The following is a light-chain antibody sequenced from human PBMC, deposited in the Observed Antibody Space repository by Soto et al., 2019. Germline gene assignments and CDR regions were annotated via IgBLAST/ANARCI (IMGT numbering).Light chain of an antibody. CDR3: QQYGSSPLLT. CDR2: GAS. Sequence: EIALTQALGTLSFSPVERPSLSCRAIQSVASSHLAWYRQKPGQAPRLLIYGASSRATGIPDRFSGSGSGTDFTPTISRLEPEDFAVYYCQQYGSSPLLTFGGGTKVDIK. J-gene: IGKJ4*01. V-gene: IGKV3-20*01. CDR1: QSVASSH.